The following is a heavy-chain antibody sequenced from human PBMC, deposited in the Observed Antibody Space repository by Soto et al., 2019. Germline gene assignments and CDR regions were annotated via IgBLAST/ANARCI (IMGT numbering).Heavy chain of an antibody. CDR1: GYSFTSYW. J-gene: IGHJ3*02. CDR3: ARQAAVVAATGAFDI. V-gene: IGHV5-51*01. CDR2: IHPGDSDT. D-gene: IGHD2-15*01. Sequence: GESLKISCKGSGYSFTSYWIGWVRQMPGKGLEWMGIIHPGDSDTRYSPSFQGQVTISADKSISTAYLQWSSLKASDTAMYYCARQAAVVAATGAFDIWGQGTMVTVSS.